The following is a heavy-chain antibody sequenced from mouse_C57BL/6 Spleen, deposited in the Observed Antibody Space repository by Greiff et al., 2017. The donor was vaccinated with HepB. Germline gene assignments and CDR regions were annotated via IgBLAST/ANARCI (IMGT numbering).Heavy chain of an antibody. CDR1: GYTFTSYW. CDR3: ARRGSRGFDY. Sequence: VQRVESGAELVKPGASVKMSCKASGYTFTSYWITWVKQRPGQGLEWIGDIYPGSGSTNYNEKFKSKATLTVDTSSSTAYMQLSSLTSEDSAVYYCARRGSRGFDYWGQGTTLTVSS. D-gene: IGHD1-1*01. J-gene: IGHJ2*01. CDR2: IYPGSGST. V-gene: IGHV1-55*01.